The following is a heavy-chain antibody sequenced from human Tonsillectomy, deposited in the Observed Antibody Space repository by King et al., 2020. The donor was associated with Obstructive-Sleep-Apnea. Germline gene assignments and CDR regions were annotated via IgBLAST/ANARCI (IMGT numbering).Heavy chain of an antibody. CDR1: GFTFSDYY. J-gene: IGHJ4*02. Sequence: QVQLVESGGGLVKPGGSLRLSCAASGFTFSDYYMSWIRQAPGTGLEWVSDISSSGSTKYYADAVKGRLTISRDNAKNSLHLQMKSLRAEDTAAYYCARAYSSGWETGVDYWGQGTLVTVSS. CDR2: ISSSGSTK. CDR3: ARAYSSGWETGVDY. V-gene: IGHV3-11*01. D-gene: IGHD6-19*01.